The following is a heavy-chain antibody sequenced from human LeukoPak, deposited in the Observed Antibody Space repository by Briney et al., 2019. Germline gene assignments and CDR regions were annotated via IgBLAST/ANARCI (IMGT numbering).Heavy chain of an antibody. V-gene: IGHV3-53*01. D-gene: IGHD3-10*01. CDR3: ARGSVGLLWFGEAFDY. CDR2: IYSGGST. J-gene: IGHJ4*02. CDR1: GFTVSSND. Sequence: AGGSLRLSCAASGFTVSSNDMSWVRQAPGKGLECISVIYSGGSTDYADSLKGRLTISRDNSKNTLYLQMNSLRAEDTAVYYCARGSVGLLWFGEAFDYWGQGTLVTVSS.